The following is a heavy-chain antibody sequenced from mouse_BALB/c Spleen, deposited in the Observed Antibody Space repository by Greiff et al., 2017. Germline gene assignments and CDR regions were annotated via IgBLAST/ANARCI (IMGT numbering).Heavy chain of an antibody. J-gene: IGHJ1*01. CDR1: GFTFSNYW. Sequence: EVKLVESGGGLVQPGGSMKLSCVASGFTFSNYWMNWVRQSPEKGLEWVAEIRLKSNNYATHYAESVKGRFTISRDDSKSSVYLQMNNLRAEDTGIYYCTRQDYGSSYDWYFDVWGAGTTVTVSS. CDR2: IRLKSNNYAT. V-gene: IGHV6-6*02. D-gene: IGHD1-1*01. CDR3: TRQDYGSSYDWYFDV.